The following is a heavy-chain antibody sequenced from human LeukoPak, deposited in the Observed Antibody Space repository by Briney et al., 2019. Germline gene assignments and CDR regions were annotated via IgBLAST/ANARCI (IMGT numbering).Heavy chain of an antibody. CDR1: GFTFRNCW. Sequence: GGPLSLLPAASGFTFRNCWMSGLRQTTGKGGDGVANVKQDGSETYYGDSVKGRFTISRDNAKNSLYLEMSSLRAEDTAVFYCARALAPLSPGFCFDIWGQGTMVTVSS. CDR3: ARALAPLSPGFCFDI. V-gene: IGHV3-7*01. D-gene: IGHD3-3*01. CDR2: VKQDGSET. J-gene: IGHJ3*02.